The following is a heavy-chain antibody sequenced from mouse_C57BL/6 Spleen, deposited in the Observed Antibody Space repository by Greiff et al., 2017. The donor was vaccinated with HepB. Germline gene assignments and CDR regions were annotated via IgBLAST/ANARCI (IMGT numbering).Heavy chain of an antibody. Sequence: EVQLQQSGPELVKPGASVKISCKASGYTFTDYYMNWVKQSHGKSLEWIGDINPNNGGTSYNQKFKGKATLTVDKSYSTAYMELRSLTSEDSAVYYCAIYDFDYWGQGTTLTVSS. V-gene: IGHV1-26*01. J-gene: IGHJ2*01. CDR2: INPNNGGT. CDR3: AIYDFDY. D-gene: IGHD1-1*01. CDR1: GYTFTDYY.